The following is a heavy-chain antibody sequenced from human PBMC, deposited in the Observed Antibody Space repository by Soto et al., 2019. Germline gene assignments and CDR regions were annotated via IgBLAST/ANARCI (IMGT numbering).Heavy chain of an antibody. CDR1: GFTFSSYW. V-gene: IGHV3-74*01. CDR2: INSDGSST. J-gene: IGHJ4*02. Sequence: GSLRLSCAAPGFTFSSYWMHWVRQAPGKGLVWVSRINSDGSSTSYADSVKGRFTISRDNAKNTLYLQMNSLRAEDTAVYYCARDLYDFWKGPYWGQGTLVTVSS. D-gene: IGHD3-3*01. CDR3: ARDLYDFWKGPY.